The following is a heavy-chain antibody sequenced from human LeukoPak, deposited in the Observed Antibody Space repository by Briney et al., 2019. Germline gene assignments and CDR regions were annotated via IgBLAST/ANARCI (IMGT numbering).Heavy chain of an antibody. CDR2: IYSGGSA. Sequence: GGSLRLSCAASGFTVSSNYMSWVRQAPGKGLEWVSVIYSGGSAYYADSVKGRFTISRDNSKNTLYLQMNSLRAEDTAVYYCAREGYSSGWYRLWGQGTLVTVSS. D-gene: IGHD6-19*01. CDR1: GFTVSSNY. V-gene: IGHV3-53*01. CDR3: AREGYSSGWYRL. J-gene: IGHJ4*02.